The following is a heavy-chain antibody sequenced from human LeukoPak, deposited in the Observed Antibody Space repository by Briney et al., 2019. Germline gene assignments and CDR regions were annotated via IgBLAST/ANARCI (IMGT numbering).Heavy chain of an antibody. CDR3: ARGGLRYFDWPSPNYYYYYMDV. V-gene: IGHV4-4*07. CDR2: IYTRGSN. J-gene: IGHJ6*03. D-gene: IGHD3-9*01. Sequence: SETLSLTCTVSGGSISSYYWSWIRQPAGKGLDWIGRIYTRGSNNYNPSLKSRVAMSVDTSKNQFSLKLSSVPAADTAVYYCARGGLRYFDWPSPNYYYYYMDVWGKGTTVTISS. CDR1: GGSISSYY.